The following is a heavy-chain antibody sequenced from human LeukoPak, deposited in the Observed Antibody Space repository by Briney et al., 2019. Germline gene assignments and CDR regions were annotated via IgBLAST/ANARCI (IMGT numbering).Heavy chain of an antibody. CDR1: GGTFSSYA. V-gene: IGHV1-69*13. CDR3: ARYSSSWYSFDY. Sequence: ASVKVSCKASGGTFSSYAISWVRQAPGQGLEWMGGIIPIFGTANYAQKFQGRVTITGDESTSTAYMELSSMRSEDTAVYYCARYSSSWYSFDYWGQGTLVTVSS. D-gene: IGHD6-13*01. J-gene: IGHJ4*02. CDR2: IIPIFGTA.